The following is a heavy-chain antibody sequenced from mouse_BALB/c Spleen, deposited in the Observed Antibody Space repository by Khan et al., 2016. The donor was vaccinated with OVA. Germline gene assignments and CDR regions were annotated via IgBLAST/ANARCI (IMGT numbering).Heavy chain of an antibody. CDR3: VRDGAYHRNDGWFAY. V-gene: IGHV1-4*01. J-gene: IGHJ3*01. CDR1: GYTFTSYT. CDR2: INPSNGYT. D-gene: IGHD2-14*01. Sequence: VQLQESGAELARPGASVKMSRKASGYTFTSYTIHWIKLRPGQGLEWIGYINPSNGYTNYNQKFKDKATLTADKSSTTAYMELSSLTSDDSALYNCVRDGAYHRNDGWFAYWGQGTLVTVSA.